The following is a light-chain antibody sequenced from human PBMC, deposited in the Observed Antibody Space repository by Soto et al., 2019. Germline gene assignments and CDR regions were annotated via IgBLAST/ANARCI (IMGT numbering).Light chain of an antibody. CDR3: CSYAGSRRGV. V-gene: IGLV2-23*01. CDR2: EGS. J-gene: IGLJ3*02. Sequence: QSALTQPASVSGSPGRSITISCTGTSSDVGSYNLVSWYQQHPGKAPKLMIYEGSKRPSGVSNRFSGSKSGNTASLTISGLQAEDEADYYCCSYAGSRRGVFGGGTKLTVL. CDR1: SSDVGSYNL.